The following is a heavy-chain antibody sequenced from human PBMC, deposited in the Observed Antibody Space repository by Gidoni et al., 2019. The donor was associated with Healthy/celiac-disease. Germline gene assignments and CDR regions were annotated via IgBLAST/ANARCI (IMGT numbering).Heavy chain of an antibody. Sequence: QVQLQQWGAGLLKPSETLSLHCAVYGGSFSGYYWGWIRQPPGKGLEWIGEINHSGSTNYNPSLKGRVTISVDTAKNQFSLKLSSVTAADTAVYYCARGYCTNGVCYGVWFGEYRHPYYFDYWGQGTLVTVSS. CDR2: INHSGST. CDR3: ARGYCTNGVCYGVWFGEYRHPYYFDY. J-gene: IGHJ4*02. D-gene: IGHD2-8*01. CDR1: GGSFSGYY. V-gene: IGHV4-34*01.